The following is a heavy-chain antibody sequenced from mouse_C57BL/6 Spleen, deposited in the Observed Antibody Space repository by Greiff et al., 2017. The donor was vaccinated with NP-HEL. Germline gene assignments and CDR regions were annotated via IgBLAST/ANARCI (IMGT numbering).Heavy chain of an antibody. CDR3: TKGIWSTRGYAMDY. CDR2: IDPENGDT. D-gene: IGHD1-1*02. CDR1: GFNIKDDY. V-gene: IGHV14-4*01. J-gene: IGHJ4*01. Sequence: EGPLQQSGAELVRPGASVKLSCTASGFNIKDDYMHWVKQRPEQGLEWIGWIDPENGDTEYASKFQGKATITADTSSNTAYLQLSSLTSEDTAVYYCTKGIWSTRGYAMDYWGQGTSVTVSS.